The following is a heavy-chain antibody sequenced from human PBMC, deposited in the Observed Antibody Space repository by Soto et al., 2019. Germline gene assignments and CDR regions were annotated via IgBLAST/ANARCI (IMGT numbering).Heavy chain of an antibody. V-gene: IGHV4-61*05. CDR1: DGSISSTNYY. J-gene: IGHJ4*02. Sequence: SETLSLTCAVSDGSISSTNYYWGWIRQYPEKGQEWIGYMYYSGNTNYNPSLKSRVTISGDTSKNQFSLKLSSVTAADTAVYYCARFHSSGWYYFDYWSQGTPVTVSS. CDR3: ARFHSSGWYYFDY. CDR2: MYYSGNT. D-gene: IGHD6-19*01.